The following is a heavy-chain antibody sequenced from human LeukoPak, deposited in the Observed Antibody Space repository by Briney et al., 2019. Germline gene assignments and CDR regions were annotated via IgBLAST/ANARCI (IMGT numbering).Heavy chain of an antibody. CDR1: GFTFDRYW. D-gene: IGHD1-26*01. CDR2: INQDGRYI. J-gene: IGHJ4*02. CDR3: AREATVGGALED. Sequence: PGGSLRLSCAASGFTFDRYWMHWVRQTPGKRLVWVSRINQDGRYISYADSEQGRFTISRDTAKSTLFLQMNSLRVEDTAIYFCAREATVGGALEDWGQGALVTVSS. V-gene: IGHV3-74*01.